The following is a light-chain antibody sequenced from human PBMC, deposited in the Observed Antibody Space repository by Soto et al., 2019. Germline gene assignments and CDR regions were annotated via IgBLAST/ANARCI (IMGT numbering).Light chain of an antibody. CDR3: SSYTTSSTLEGV. Sequence: QSVLTQPASVSGSPGQSITISCTGTSSDVGGYNRVSWYQQHPGKAPKLMIYDVTIRPSGVPNRFSGSKSGNTASLTISGLQAEDEAEYYCSSYTTSSTLEGVFGTGTKLTVL. CDR1: SSDVGGYNR. V-gene: IGLV2-14*01. CDR2: DVT. J-gene: IGLJ1*01.